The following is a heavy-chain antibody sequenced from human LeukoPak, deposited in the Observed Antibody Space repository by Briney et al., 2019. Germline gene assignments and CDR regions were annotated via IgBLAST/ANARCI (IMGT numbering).Heavy chain of an antibody. Sequence: PGGSLRLSCAASGFIFSTYTIHWVRQAPGKGLEWVSSISHDGTYKHYADSVKGRFTISRDNSKKTLYLQMNSLRAEDTAVYYCASRYCTNGVCYSYYFDYWGQGTLVTVSS. D-gene: IGHD2-8*01. V-gene: IGHV3-30*04. CDR3: ASRYCTNGVCYSYYFDY. CDR2: ISHDGTYK. CDR1: GFIFSTYT. J-gene: IGHJ4*02.